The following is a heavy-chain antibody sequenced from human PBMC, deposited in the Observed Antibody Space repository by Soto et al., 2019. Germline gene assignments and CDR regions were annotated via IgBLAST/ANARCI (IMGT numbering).Heavy chain of an antibody. D-gene: IGHD6-19*01. CDR3: GKERRGSGWSVCNF. CDR1: GYTFTSYS. J-gene: IGHJ4*02. Sequence: GASVKVSCKASGYTFTSYSMHWVRQAPGQRLEWMGWFNAGSGNTKYSQKFQDRVTITRDTSATTAYMELNSLRVDDTAVYYCGKERRGSGWSVCNFWGQGALVTVSS. CDR2: FNAGSGNT. V-gene: IGHV1-3*01.